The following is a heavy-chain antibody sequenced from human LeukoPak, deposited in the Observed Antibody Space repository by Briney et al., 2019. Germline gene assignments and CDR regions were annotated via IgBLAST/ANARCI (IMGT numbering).Heavy chain of an antibody. CDR2: IYPGDSDT. CDR3: ARQPGIAVAGTTVLWFDP. CDR1: GYSFTSYW. V-gene: IGHV5-51*01. Sequence: GESLKISCKGSGYSFTSYWIGWVRQLPGKGLDWMGIIYPGDSDTRYCPSFQGQVTISADKSISTAYLQWSSLKASDTAMYYCARQPGIAVAGTTVLWFDPWGQGTLVTVSS. D-gene: IGHD6-19*01. J-gene: IGHJ5*02.